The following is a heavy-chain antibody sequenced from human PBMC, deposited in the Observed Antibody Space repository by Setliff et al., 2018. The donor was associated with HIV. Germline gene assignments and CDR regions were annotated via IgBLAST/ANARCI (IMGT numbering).Heavy chain of an antibody. CDR2: INTGNGNT. CDR3: ARDPSKAARPWGYSDY. CDR1: GYTFISYA. J-gene: IGHJ4*02. Sequence: ASVKVSCKASGYTFISYAMHWVRQAPGQRLEWMGWINTGNGNTKYSQKPQGRVTITRDTSANTAYMEVSSLKSEDTAVFYCARDPSKAARPWGYSDYWGQGTLVTVSS. D-gene: IGHD6-6*01. V-gene: IGHV1-3*04.